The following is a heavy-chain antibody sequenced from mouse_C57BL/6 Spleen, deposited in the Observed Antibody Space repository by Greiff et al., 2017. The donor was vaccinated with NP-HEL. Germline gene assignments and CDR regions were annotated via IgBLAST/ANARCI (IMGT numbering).Heavy chain of an antibody. CDR3: ARGWLLRNYAMDY. CDR1: GFTFSDYG. V-gene: IGHV5-17*01. J-gene: IGHJ4*01. D-gene: IGHD2-3*01. CDR2: ISSGSSTI. Sequence: DVHLVESGGGLVKPGGSLKLSCAASGFTFSDYGMHWVRQAPEKGLEWVAYISSGSSTIYYADTVKGRFTISRDNAKNTLFLQMTSLRSEDTAMYYCARGWLLRNYAMDYWGQGTSVTVSS.